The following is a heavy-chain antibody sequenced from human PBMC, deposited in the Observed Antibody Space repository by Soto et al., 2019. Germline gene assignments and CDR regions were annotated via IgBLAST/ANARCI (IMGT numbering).Heavy chain of an antibody. V-gene: IGHV1-18*01. J-gene: IGHJ6*02. CDR1: GYTFTSYG. Sequence: GASVKVSCKASGYTFTSYGISWVRQAPGQGLEWMGWISAYNGNTNYAQKLQGRVTMTTDTSTSTAYMELRSLRSDDTAVYYCARDSAYRFMVVAATGSRPRWMDVWGQGTTVTVSS. CDR2: ISAYNGNT. CDR3: ARDSAYRFMVVAATGSRPRWMDV. D-gene: IGHD2-15*01.